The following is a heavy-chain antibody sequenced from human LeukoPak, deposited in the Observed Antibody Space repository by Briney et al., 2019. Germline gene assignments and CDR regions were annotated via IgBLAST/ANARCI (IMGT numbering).Heavy chain of an antibody. Sequence: VGSLRLSCAASGFTFSSYAMSWVRQAPGKGLEWVSAISGSGGSTYYADSVKGRFTISRDNSKNTLYLQMNSLRAEDTAVYYCAKNIAVAGTNYFDYWGQGTLVTVSS. D-gene: IGHD6-19*01. V-gene: IGHV3-23*01. J-gene: IGHJ4*02. CDR1: GFTFSSYA. CDR2: ISGSGGST. CDR3: AKNIAVAGTNYFDY.